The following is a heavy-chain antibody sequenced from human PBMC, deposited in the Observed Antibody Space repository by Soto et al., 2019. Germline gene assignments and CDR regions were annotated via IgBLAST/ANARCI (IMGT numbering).Heavy chain of an antibody. CDR3: ARDVRVGGSYYDSSGIDY. V-gene: IGHV4-31*03. D-gene: IGHD3-22*01. CDR2: IYYSGST. J-gene: IGHJ4*02. Sequence: QVQLQESGPGLVKPSQTLSLTCTVSGGSISSGGYYWSWIRQHPGKGLEWNGYIYYSGSTYYNPSLKSRVTISVDTSKNQFYLKLSSGTAADTAVYYCARDVRVGGSYYDSSGIDYWGQGTLVTVSS. CDR1: GGSISSGGYY.